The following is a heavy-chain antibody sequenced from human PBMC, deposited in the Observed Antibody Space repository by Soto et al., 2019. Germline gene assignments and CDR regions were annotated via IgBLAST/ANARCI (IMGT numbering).Heavy chain of an antibody. Sequence: GGSLRLSCAASGFTFSSYAMSWVRQAPGKGLEWVSAISGSGGSTYYADSVKGRFTISRDNSKNTLYLQMNSLRAEDTAVYYCAKVKGYDSSGYYSYYFDYWGQGTPVTVSS. J-gene: IGHJ4*02. CDR3: AKVKGYDSSGYYSYYFDY. V-gene: IGHV3-23*01. CDR1: GFTFSSYA. CDR2: ISGSGGST. D-gene: IGHD3-22*01.